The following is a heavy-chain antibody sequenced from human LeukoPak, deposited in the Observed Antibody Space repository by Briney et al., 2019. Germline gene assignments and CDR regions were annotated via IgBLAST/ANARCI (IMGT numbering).Heavy chain of an antibody. CDR2: INIRGGTT. CDR1: GFTFRNYA. D-gene: IGHD3-22*01. V-gene: IGHV3-23*01. J-gene: IGHJ6*02. CDR3: TKDLEYNDSDDYIGMDF. Sequence: GGPLRLSCAASGFTFRNYAMSWIRQAPGKGLEWVSTINIRGGTTYYADSVKGRFTISRDNSKSTLYLQMNSLRAEDTALYYCTKDLEYNDSDDYIGMDFWGQGTTVSVSS.